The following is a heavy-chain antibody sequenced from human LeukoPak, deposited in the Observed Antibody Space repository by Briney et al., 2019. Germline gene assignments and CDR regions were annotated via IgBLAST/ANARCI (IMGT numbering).Heavy chain of an antibody. Sequence: ASVKVSCKASGYTFTSYGVSWVRQAPGQGLEWMGWISAYNGNTNYAQKLQGRVTMTTDTSTSTAYMELRSLRSDDTAVYYCARPAYSSSWSEFDYWGQGTLVTVSS. J-gene: IGHJ4*02. D-gene: IGHD6-13*01. CDR3: ARPAYSSSWSEFDY. V-gene: IGHV1-18*01. CDR1: GYTFTSYG. CDR2: ISAYNGNT.